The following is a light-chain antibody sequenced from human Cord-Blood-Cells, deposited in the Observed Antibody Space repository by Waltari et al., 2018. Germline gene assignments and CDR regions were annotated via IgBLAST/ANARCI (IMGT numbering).Light chain of an antibody. J-gene: IGKJ4*01. CDR3: QQRSNWLLT. CDR1: QSVSSN. Sequence: EIVLTQSPATLSLSPGERATLSCRASQSVSSNLAWYQRKPGQAPRLLIYDASNRATGIPARFSGSVSWTDFTLTISSLEPEDFAVYYCQQRSNWLLTFGGGTKVEIK. V-gene: IGKV3-11*01. CDR2: DAS.